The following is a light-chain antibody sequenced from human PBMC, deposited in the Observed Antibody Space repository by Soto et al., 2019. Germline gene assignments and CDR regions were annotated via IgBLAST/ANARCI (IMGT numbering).Light chain of an antibody. V-gene: IGKV3-15*01. Sequence: EIVLTQSPGTLSLSAGERASLYCISSHSVSSYLAWYQQKPCQAPRLLIYVASTRATGIPARFSSSGSGTEFTLTFSSLQSEDFAVYYCQQYNNSPSTFGQGTRLEI. CDR1: HSVSSY. CDR2: VAS. CDR3: QQYNNSPST. J-gene: IGKJ5*01.